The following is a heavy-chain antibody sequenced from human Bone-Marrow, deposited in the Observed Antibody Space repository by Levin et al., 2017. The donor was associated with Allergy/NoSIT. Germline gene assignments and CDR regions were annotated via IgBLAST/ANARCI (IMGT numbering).Heavy chain of an antibody. J-gene: IGHJ4*02. CDR1: GYTFTSYG. CDR2: ISAYNGNT. D-gene: IGHD3-22*01. CDR3: ARAGVTYYYDSSGYSFDY. Sequence: ASVKVSCKASGYTFTSYGISWVRQAPGQGLEWMGWISAYNGNTNYAQKLQGRVTMTTDTSTSTAYMELRSLRSDDTAVYYCARAGVTYYYDSSGYSFDYWGQGTLVTVSS. V-gene: IGHV1-18*01.